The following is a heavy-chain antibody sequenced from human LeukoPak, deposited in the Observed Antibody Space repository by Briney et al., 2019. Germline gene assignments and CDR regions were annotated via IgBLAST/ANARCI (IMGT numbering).Heavy chain of an antibody. J-gene: IGHJ4*02. V-gene: IGHV3-21*01. D-gene: IGHD5-12*01. CDR3: APALSLYDYIYFDY. CDR1: GFTFSSYT. CDR2: ISSSRSYI. Sequence: PGGSLRLSCAASGFTFSSYTMNWVRQAPGKGLEWLSSISSSRSYIYYADSVKGRFTISRDNTMNSLFLQMNSLRAEDTAVYYCAPALSLYDYIYFDYWGQGTLVTVSS.